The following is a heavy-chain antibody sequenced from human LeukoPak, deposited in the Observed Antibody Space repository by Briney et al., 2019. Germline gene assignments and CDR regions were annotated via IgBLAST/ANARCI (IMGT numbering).Heavy chain of an antibody. CDR3: ARGQRGDTAITSGVDY. Sequence: ASVKVSCKASGYTFTSYGISWVRQAPGQGLEWMGWISAYNGNTNYAQKFQGRVTMTKDTSTTTVYMELRSLRSDDTAVYYCARGQRGDTAITSGVDYWGQGTLVTVSS. V-gene: IGHV1-18*01. J-gene: IGHJ4*02. CDR2: ISAYNGNT. D-gene: IGHD5-18*01. CDR1: GYTFTSYG.